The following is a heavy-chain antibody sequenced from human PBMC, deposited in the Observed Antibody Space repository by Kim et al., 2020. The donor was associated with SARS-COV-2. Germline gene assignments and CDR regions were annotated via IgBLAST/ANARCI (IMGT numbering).Heavy chain of an antibody. Sequence: SVKGRFTISRDNAKNSLYLQMNSLRAEDTAVYYCARDITPFFVTNGMDVWGQGTTVTVSS. D-gene: IGHD1-1*01. J-gene: IGHJ6*02. V-gene: IGHV3-21*01. CDR3: ARDITPFFVTNGMDV.